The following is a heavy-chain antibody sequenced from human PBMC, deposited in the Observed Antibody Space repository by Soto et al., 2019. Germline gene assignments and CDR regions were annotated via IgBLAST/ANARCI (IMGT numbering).Heavy chain of an antibody. J-gene: IGHJ6*02. CDR3: ARSYSSSSETSNYYYYGMDV. CDR2: IIPIFGTA. V-gene: IGHV1-69*13. D-gene: IGHD6-6*01. Sequence: SVKVSCKASGGTFSSYAISWVRQAPGQGLEWMGGIIPIFGTANYAQKFQGRVTITADESTSTAYMELSSLRSEDTAVYYCARSYSSSSETSNYYYYGMDVWGQRTKVTVSS. CDR1: GGTFSSYA.